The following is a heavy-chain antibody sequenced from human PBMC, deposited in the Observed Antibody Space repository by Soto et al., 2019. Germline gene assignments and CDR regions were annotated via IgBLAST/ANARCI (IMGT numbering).Heavy chain of an antibody. CDR1: GGSFNNYV. CDR3: ARYWNAGTLYGAFDI. J-gene: IGHJ3*02. D-gene: IGHD4-17*01. Sequence: QVPLVQSGAEVRKPGSSVKVSCEASGGSFNNYVISWLRQAPGQGLEWMGGIIPNYEAANYAQKFRGRLTITADKATNTAYMELNSLGPEDTATYYCARYWNAGTLYGAFDIWGQGTTGIVS. V-gene: IGHV1-69*06. CDR2: IIPNYEAA.